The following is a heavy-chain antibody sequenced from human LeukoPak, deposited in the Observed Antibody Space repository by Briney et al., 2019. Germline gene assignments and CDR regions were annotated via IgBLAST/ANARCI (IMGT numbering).Heavy chain of an antibody. Sequence: PSETLSLTCTVSGGSISSYYWSWIRQPPGKGLEWIGYIYYSGSTNYNPSLKSRVTISVDTSKNQFSLKLSSVTAADTAVYYCARALLWSGYPTDYYMDVWGKGTTVTVSS. CDR3: ARALLWSGYPTDYYMDV. CDR2: IYYSGST. CDR1: GGSISSYY. D-gene: IGHD3-3*01. J-gene: IGHJ6*03. V-gene: IGHV4-59*01.